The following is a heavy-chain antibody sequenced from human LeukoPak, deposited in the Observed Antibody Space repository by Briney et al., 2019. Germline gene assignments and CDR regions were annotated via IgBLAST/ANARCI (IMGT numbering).Heavy chain of an antibody. CDR2: IIPIFGTA. CDR3: ARGYCSSTSCYDRLYYYYYGMDV. Sequence: SVKVSCKASGGTFSSYAISWVRQAPGQGLEWMGGIIPIFGTANYAQKFQGRVTITADKSTSTAYMELSSLRSEDTAVYYCARGYCSSTSCYDRLYYYYYGMDVRGKGTTVTVSS. D-gene: IGHD2-2*01. V-gene: IGHV1-69*06. J-gene: IGHJ6*04. CDR1: GGTFSSYA.